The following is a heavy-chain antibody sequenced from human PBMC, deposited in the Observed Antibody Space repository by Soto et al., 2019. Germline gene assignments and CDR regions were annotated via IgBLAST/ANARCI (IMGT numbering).Heavy chain of an antibody. CDR2: TYYRSKWYN. CDR1: GDSVSSNSAA. Sequence: SQTRALTCAISGDSVSSNSAAWNWIRQSPSRGLEWLGRTYYRSKWYNGYAVSVKSRISITPDTAKNQFSLQLNSFTPEDTAVSYCVRQKQWPDYWGQGTLLTVSS. J-gene: IGHJ4*02. CDR3: VRQKQWPDY. D-gene: IGHD6-19*01. V-gene: IGHV6-1*01.